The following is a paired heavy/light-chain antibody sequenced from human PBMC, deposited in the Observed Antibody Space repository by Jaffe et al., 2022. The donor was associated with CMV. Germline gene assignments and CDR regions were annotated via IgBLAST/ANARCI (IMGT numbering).Light chain of an antibody. CDR2: KAS. CDR1: QDIYIW. V-gene: IGKV1-5*03. CDR3: QHYNSYSWT. J-gene: IGKJ1*01. Sequence: DIQMTQSPSTLSASVGDRVTITCRASQDIYIWLAWYQQKPGKAPKLLIYKASNLESGVPSRFSGSGSGTQFTLTISGLQPDDFATYYCQHYNSYSWTFGQGTKVEIK.
Heavy chain of an antibody. CDR1: GFNVSNNY. J-gene: IGHJ6*03. D-gene: IGHD3-3*01. CDR3: ASSGGVVIVPYYYMDV. CDR2: IYTGGLT. V-gene: IGHV3-66*01. Sequence: EVQVVESGGGLVQPGGSLRLSCAASGFNVSNNYMSWVRQAPGKGLEWVSVIYTGGLTFYADSVKGRFTISRDTSKNTLYLQMNNLRAEDTAIYYCASSGGVVIVPYYYMDVWGKGTTVTVSS.